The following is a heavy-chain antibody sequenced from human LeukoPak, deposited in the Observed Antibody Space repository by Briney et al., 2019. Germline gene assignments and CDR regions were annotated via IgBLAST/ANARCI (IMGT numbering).Heavy chain of an antibody. Sequence: GGSLRLSCAASGLTFSGHCMDWVRQAPGKGLEWVSRISTKTDCYASAYAASVKGRFTISRDHSTNSLFLQMNSLKTEDTAVYFCARPGYSSGEFDYWGQGNLVTVSS. J-gene: IGHJ4*02. CDR3: ARPGYSSGEFDY. V-gene: IGHV3-72*01. CDR2: ISTKTDCYAS. CDR1: GLTFSGHC. D-gene: IGHD6-19*01.